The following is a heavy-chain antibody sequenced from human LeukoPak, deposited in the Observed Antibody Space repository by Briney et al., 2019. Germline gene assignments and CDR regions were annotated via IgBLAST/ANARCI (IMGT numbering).Heavy chain of an antibody. CDR3: ARVGESSNYYYYYMDV. CDR2: INQNSGGT. Sequence: ASVTVSFKASGYTFTDYYMQWVGQAPGQGMEWMGWINQNSGGTKYPQKFQGRVTINRDRTISTAYMELSRLRSDDTAVYYCARVGESSNYYYYYMDVWGKGTTVTVSS. D-gene: IGHD1-26*01. V-gene: IGHV1-2*02. J-gene: IGHJ6*03. CDR1: GYTFTDYY.